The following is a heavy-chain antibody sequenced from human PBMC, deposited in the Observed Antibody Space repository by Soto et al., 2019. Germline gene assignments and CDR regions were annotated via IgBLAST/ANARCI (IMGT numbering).Heavy chain of an antibody. CDR1: GDSFSPNY. V-gene: IGHV4-59*08. CDR2: IYYGGTT. D-gene: IGHD3-10*01. J-gene: IGHJ5*02. Sequence: PSETLSLTCTVSGDSFSPNYWSWLRQFPGKGLEWVGNIYYGGTTSYSPSLKSRVTISLETSKNQFSLRLTSVTAADTAVYYCARLGNYYQSLDPWGPGTLVTVSS. CDR3: ARLGNYYQSLDP.